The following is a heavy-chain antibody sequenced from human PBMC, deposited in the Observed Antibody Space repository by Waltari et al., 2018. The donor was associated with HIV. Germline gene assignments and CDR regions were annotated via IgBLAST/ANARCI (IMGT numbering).Heavy chain of an antibody. CDR3: AGPYSSSPDYYFGMDV. CDR2: ISTSGSA. Sequence: QVPLQQWGAGLLKPSETLSLTCAVHGDHVFGQSWSWIRQPPGKGLEWIGEISTSGSAHYDPSLESRVTISLDTSKKQISLNLRSVTAADTAVYYCAGPYSSSPDYYFGMDVWGQGTSVTVSS. J-gene: IGHJ6*02. CDR1: GDHVFGQS. D-gene: IGHD6-6*01. V-gene: IGHV4-34*01.